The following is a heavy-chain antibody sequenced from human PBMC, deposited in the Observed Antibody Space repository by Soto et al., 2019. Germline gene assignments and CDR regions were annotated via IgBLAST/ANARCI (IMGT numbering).Heavy chain of an antibody. CDR2: TGSGTGPG. Sequence: QVQLVQSGTEVKKPGSSVKVSCKTSGGSLSTNPISWVRQAPGQGLEWMGGTGSGTGPGNHAQKFQGRLTVTADKSTGTVYMELTNLSSEDTAVYYSARRDSGGFFRFFDSWGQGTLVTVSS. CDR1: GGSLSTNP. D-gene: IGHD2-15*01. J-gene: IGHJ4*02. CDR3: ARRDSGGFFRFFDS. V-gene: IGHV1-69*06.